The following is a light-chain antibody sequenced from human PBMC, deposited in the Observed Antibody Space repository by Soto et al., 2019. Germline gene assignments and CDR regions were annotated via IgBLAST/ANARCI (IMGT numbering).Light chain of an antibody. CDR3: KQGASFPLA. CDR1: EYIGSW. Sequence: DIQMTQSPSSVSASVGDTVTITCRAREYIGSWLAWYQQKPGKAPNLLISAASSLQSGVPTRFSGSGSGTDFTLTISSLQPEDFATYFCKQGASFPLAFGGGTKVEIK. V-gene: IGKV1-12*01. CDR2: AAS. J-gene: IGKJ4*01.